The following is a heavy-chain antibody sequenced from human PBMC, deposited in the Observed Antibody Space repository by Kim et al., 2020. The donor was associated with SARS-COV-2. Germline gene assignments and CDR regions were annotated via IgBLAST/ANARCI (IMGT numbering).Heavy chain of an antibody. V-gene: IGHV3-23*01. CDR2: ISTNGGST. Sequence: GGSLRLSCAASGFTFSSYAMTWVRQAPGKGLEWVSGISTNGGSTYYADSVKGRFTISRDNSGNTLFLQMNSLRAEDTAVYYCAKKRVGVAAALGDVWGQG. J-gene: IGHJ6*02. D-gene: IGHD6-13*01. CDR3: AKKRVGVAAALGDV. CDR1: GFTFSSYA.